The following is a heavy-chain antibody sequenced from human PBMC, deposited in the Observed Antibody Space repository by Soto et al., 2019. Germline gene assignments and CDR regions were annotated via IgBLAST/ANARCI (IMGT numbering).Heavy chain of an antibody. D-gene: IGHD2-2*01. Sequence: QVQLVQSGAEVKKPGSSVKVSCKASGGTFSSYAISWVRQAPGQGLEWMGGIIPIFGTANYAQTFQGRVMITADESTSTAYMELSSLRSEDTAVYYCARLGAAAPWGLYGMDVWGQGTTVTVSS. CDR1: GGTFSSYA. J-gene: IGHJ6*02. CDR3: ARLGAAAPWGLYGMDV. V-gene: IGHV1-69*01. CDR2: IIPIFGTA.